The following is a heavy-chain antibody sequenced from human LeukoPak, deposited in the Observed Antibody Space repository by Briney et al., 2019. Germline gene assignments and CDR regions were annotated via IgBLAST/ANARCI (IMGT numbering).Heavy chain of an antibody. J-gene: IGHJ4*02. CDR2: IIPIFGTT. V-gene: IGHV1-69*13. CDR3: AVAKTYYYDSSGYYLGRDYFDY. CDR1: GGTFSNYA. Sequence: SVKVSCKASGGTFSNYAISWVRQAPGQGLEWMGGIIPIFGTTKNAQKFQGRVTITADESTSTAYMELSSLRSDDTAVYYCAVAKTYYYDSSGYYLGRDYFDYWGQGTLVTVSS. D-gene: IGHD3-22*01.